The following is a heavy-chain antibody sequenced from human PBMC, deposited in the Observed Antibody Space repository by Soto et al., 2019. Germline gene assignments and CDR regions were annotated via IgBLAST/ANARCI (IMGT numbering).Heavy chain of an antibody. V-gene: IGHV3-23*01. D-gene: IGHD6-19*01. CDR3: AKDYGSSRYFFDY. Sequence: GGSLRLSCAASGFTFINYVMTWVRQAPGEGLEWVSTISGNGANTHYADSVKGRFSISRDNSKNTLYIQMNSLRADDTAVYYCAKDYGSSRYFFDYWGQGALVTVSS. CDR1: GFTFINYV. CDR2: ISGNGANT. J-gene: IGHJ4*02.